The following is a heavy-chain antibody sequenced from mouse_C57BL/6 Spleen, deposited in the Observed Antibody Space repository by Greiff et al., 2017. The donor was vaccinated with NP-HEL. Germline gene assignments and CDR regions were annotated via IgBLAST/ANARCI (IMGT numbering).Heavy chain of an antibody. Sequence: QVQLKQPGAELVRPGSSVKLSCKASGYTFTSYWMHWVKQRPIQGLEWIGNIDPSDSETHYNQKFKDKATLTVDKSSSTAYMQLSSLTSEDSAVYYCARDDGYSQYDFDYWGQGTTLTVSS. J-gene: IGHJ2*01. CDR2: IDPSDSET. D-gene: IGHD2-3*01. CDR1: GYTFTSYW. V-gene: IGHV1-52*01. CDR3: ARDDGYSQYDFDY.